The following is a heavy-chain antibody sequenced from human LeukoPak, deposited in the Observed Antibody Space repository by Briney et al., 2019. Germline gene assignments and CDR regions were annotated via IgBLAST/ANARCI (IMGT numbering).Heavy chain of an antibody. J-gene: IGHJ5*02. D-gene: IGHD3-10*01. CDR3: ARDRPSGGLDP. CDR1: GGSISSYY. V-gene: IGHV4-59*01. Sequence: SETLSLTCTVSGGSISSYYWSWIRQPPGKGLEWIGYIYYSGSTNYNPSLKSRVTISVDTSKNQFSLKLSSVTAADTAVYYCARDRPSGGLDPWGQGTLVTVSS. CDR2: IYYSGST.